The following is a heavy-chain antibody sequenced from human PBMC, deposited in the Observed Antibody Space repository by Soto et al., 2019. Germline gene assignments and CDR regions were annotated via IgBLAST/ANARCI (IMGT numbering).Heavy chain of an antibody. J-gene: IGHJ6*02. CDR2: IDTSGGVT. CDR1: GFTFSSFF. D-gene: IGHD1-26*01. CDR3: ARDRAVGVSYYYYGMAV. Sequence: PGGSLRLSCTASGFTFSSFFMNWVRQAPGKGPEWVSGIDTSGGVTKYADSVKGRFTISRDTSKNTLYLQLNSLRAEDTAVYYCARDRAVGVSYYYYGMAVWGQGTTVTVSS. V-gene: IGHV3-23*01.